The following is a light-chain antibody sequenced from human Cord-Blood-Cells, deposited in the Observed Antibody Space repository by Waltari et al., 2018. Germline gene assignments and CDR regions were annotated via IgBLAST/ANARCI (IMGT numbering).Light chain of an antibody. J-gene: IGLJ3*02. Sequence: QSVLTQPPSVSEAPGQRVTISCPGSSSNIGAGSDVHWYQQLPGTAPKLLIYGNSNRPSGVPDRFSGSKSGTSASLAITGLQAEDEADYYCQSYDSSLSGWVFGGGTKLTVL. V-gene: IGLV1-40*01. CDR3: QSYDSSLSGWV. CDR1: SSNIGAGSD. CDR2: GNS.